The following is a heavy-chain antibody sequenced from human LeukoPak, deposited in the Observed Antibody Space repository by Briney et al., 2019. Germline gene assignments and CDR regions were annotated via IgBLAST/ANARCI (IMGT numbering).Heavy chain of an antibody. Sequence: GGSLRLSCAASGFTFSSYGMHWVRQPPGKGLEWVAVISYDGSNKYYADSVKGRFTISRDNSKNTLYLQMNSLRAEDTAVYYCAKDDGSSGYWGEGTLVTVSS. CDR1: GFTFSSYG. V-gene: IGHV3-30*18. CDR2: ISYDGSNK. D-gene: IGHD6-19*01. J-gene: IGHJ4*02. CDR3: AKDDGSSGY.